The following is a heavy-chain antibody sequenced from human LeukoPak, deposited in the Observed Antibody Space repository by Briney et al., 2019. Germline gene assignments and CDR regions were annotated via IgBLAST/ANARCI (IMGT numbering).Heavy chain of an antibody. J-gene: IGHJ6*02. D-gene: IGHD3-10*01. V-gene: IGHV4-4*07. Sequence: SGTLSLTCTVSGGSISSYYWSWIRQPAGKGLEWIGRIYTSGSTNYNPSLKSRVTMSVDTSKNQFSLKLSSVTAADTAVYYCAREGLWFGESYYYYGMDVWGQGTTVTVSS. CDR1: GGSISSYY. CDR3: AREGLWFGESYYYYGMDV. CDR2: IYTSGST.